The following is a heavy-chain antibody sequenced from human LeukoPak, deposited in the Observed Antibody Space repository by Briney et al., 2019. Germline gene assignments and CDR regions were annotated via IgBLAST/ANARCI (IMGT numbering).Heavy chain of an antibody. V-gene: IGHV1-46*01. J-gene: IGHJ4*02. Sequence: ASVKVSCKASGYTFTRYYIHWVRQAPGQGLEWMGIINPSGGITNYAQKFQGRVTMTRDTSASTVYMELSSLRSEDTAVHYCARERGGALDYWGQGTLVTVSS. CDR1: GYTFTRYY. CDR3: ARERGGALDY. CDR2: INPSGGIT. D-gene: IGHD3-10*01.